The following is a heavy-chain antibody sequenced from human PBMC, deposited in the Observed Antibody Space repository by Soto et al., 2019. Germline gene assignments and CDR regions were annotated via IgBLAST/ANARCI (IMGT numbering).Heavy chain of an antibody. V-gene: IGHV3-23*01. Sequence: PGGSLRLSCAASGFTFSSYAMSWVRQAPGKGLEWVSSISGSCCGTSYADSVKGRLTFSRDNSKNTLYLQMNSRRAEDTAISYCSKFRIATTKRSSPYYIDYWGQGALVTVSS. J-gene: IGHJ4*02. CDR2: ISGSCCGT. CDR1: GFTFSSYA. D-gene: IGHD1-1*01. CDR3: SKFRIATTKRSSPYYIDY.